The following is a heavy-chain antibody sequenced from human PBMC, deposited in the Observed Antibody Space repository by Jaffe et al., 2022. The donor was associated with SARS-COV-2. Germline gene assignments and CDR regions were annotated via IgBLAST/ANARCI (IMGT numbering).Heavy chain of an antibody. CDR2: INVGNGNT. CDR1: GYTFSTYA. CDR3: ARGRDFCTRTSCYEGYYYYMDV. V-gene: IGHV1-3*01. J-gene: IGHJ6*03. D-gene: IGHD2-2*01. Sequence: QVQLVQSGAEVKEPGASVKVSCKASGYTFSTYAMHWVRQAPGQRLEWMGWINVGNGNTKYSQEFQGRVTITRDTSASTAYMELSSLRSEDTAVYYCARGRDFCTRTSCYEGYYYYMDVWGKGSTVTVS.